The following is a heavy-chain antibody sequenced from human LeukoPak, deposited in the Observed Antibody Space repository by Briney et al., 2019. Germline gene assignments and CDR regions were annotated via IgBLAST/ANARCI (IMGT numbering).Heavy chain of an antibody. CDR1: GFTFSSYS. J-gene: IGHJ6*03. D-gene: IGHD3-3*01. CDR2: ISSSSSTI. CDR3: ARDTSHYDFWSGPPYYYYYMDV. V-gene: IGHV3-48*01. Sequence: GGSLRLSCAASGFTFSSYSMNWVRQAPGKGLEWVSSISSSSSTIYYADSVKGRFTISRDNAKNSLYLQMNSLRAEDTAVYYCARDTSHYDFWSGPPYYYYYMDVWGKGTTVTVSS.